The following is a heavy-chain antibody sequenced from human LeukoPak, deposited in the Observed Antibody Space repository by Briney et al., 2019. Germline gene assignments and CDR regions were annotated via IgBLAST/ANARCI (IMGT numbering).Heavy chain of an antibody. CDR1: GFIVSDID. D-gene: IGHD3-22*01. Sequence: PGGSLRLSCAASGFIVSDIDLSWVRQAPGKGLEWVSIIYSGGDTHHADSVKGRFTISRDNYKNTLYLRMKSLRADDTAVYYCARGCYYERSGSCPFDYWGQGTLVTVSS. J-gene: IGHJ4*02. V-gene: IGHV3-53*01. CDR2: IYSGGDT. CDR3: ARGCYYERSGSCPFDY.